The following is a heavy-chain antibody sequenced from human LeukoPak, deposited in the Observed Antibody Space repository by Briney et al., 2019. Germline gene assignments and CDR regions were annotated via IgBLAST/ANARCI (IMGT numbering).Heavy chain of an antibody. CDR1: GFTFSSYA. V-gene: IGHV3-23*01. D-gene: IGHD3-9*01. Sequence: GGSLRLSCAASGFTFSSYAMSWVRQGPGKGLEWVSAISGSGGSTYYADSVKGRFTISRDNSKNTLYLQMNSLRAEDTAVYYCAKETRLTGYYPAFDYWGQGTLITVSS. CDR3: AKETRLTGYYPAFDY. CDR2: ISGSGGST. J-gene: IGHJ4*02.